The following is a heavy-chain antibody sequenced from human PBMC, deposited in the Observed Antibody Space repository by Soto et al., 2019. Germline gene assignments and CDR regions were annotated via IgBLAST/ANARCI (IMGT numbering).Heavy chain of an antibody. CDR3: ARLGGLGAAAGNYYYYYGMDV. D-gene: IGHD6-13*01. CDR2: IYYSGST. CDR1: GGSISSSSYY. J-gene: IGHJ6*02. V-gene: IGHV4-39*01. Sequence: PSETLSLTCTVSGGSISSSSYYWGWIRQPPGKGLEWIGSIYYSGSTYYNPSLKSRVTISVDTSKNQFSLKLSSVTAADTAVYYCARLGGLGAAAGNYYYYYGMDVWGQGTTVTVSS.